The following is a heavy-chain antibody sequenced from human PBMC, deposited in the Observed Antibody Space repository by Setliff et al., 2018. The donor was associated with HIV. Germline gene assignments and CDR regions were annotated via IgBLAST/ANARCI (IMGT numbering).Heavy chain of an antibody. V-gene: IGHV1-18*01. J-gene: IGHJ4*02. Sequence: ASVKVSCKASGYTFTTYDITWVRQAHGQGLEWLGWISPYTGHTNFAQKFQGRVTMTTDTATSTAYMEVRSLRSDDTAVYYCARTDYGGNSGGNYFDYCCQGSLVTVSS. CDR2: ISPYTGHT. D-gene: IGHD4-17*01. CDR3: ARTDYGGNSGGNYFDY. CDR1: GYTFTTYD.